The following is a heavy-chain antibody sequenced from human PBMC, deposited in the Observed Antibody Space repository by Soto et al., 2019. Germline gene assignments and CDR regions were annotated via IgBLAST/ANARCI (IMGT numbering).Heavy chain of an antibody. CDR2: IIPIFGTA. Sequence: SVKVSCKASGDTFSSYAISWVRQAPGQGLEWMGGIIPIFGTANYAQKFQGRVTITADESTSTAYMELSSLRSEDTAVYYCARTGVVTGYYYYGMDVWGQGTTVTVSS. CDR3: ARTGVVTGYYYYGMDV. V-gene: IGHV1-69*13. J-gene: IGHJ6*02. D-gene: IGHD2-21*02. CDR1: GDTFSSYA.